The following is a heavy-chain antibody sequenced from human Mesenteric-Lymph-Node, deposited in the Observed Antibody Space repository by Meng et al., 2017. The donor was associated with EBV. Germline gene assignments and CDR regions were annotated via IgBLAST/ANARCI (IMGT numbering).Heavy chain of an antibody. CDR2: IFHGDTT. CDR3: ARVMFTDAVKNYFDP. CDR1: GGPYSSSNW. V-gene: IGHV4-4*02. D-gene: IGHD1-7*01. J-gene: IGHJ5*02. Sequence: VQLQEAGPGLVKPSGTTSHTSAVSGGPYSSSNWWSWIRQPPGKGLELIGDIFHGDTTNYNPPLKGRVTISVDTSKNHFSLSLTSVTAADTAVYYCARVMFTDAVKNYFDPWGQGTLVTVSS.